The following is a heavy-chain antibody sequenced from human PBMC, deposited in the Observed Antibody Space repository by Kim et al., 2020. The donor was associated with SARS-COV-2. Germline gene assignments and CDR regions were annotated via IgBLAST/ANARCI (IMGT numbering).Heavy chain of an antibody. CDR2: IDPSDSYT. J-gene: IGHJ6*02. D-gene: IGHD6-19*01. Sequence: GESLKISCKGSGYSFTSYWISWVRQMPGKGLEWMGRIDPSDSYTNYSPSFQGHVTISADKSISTAYLQWSSLKASDTAMYYCARLPPEAVAGFYYYYGMDVWGQGTTVTVSS. CDR1: GYSFTSYW. V-gene: IGHV5-10-1*01. CDR3: ARLPPEAVAGFYYYYGMDV.